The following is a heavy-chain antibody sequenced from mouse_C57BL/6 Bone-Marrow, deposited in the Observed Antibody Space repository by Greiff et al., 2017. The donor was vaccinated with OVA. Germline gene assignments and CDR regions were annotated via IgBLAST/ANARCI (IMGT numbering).Heavy chain of an antibody. CDR2: IYPGGGYT. V-gene: IGHV1-63*01. J-gene: IGHJ4*01. Sequence: VKLVESGAELVRPGTSVKMSCKASGYTFTNYWIGWAKQRPGHGLEWIGDIYPGGGYTNYNEKFKGKATLTADKSSSTAYMQFSSLTSEDSAIYYCARDYGYAMDYWGQGTSVTVSS. CDR1: GYTFTNYW. D-gene: IGHD2-4*01. CDR3: ARDYGYAMDY.